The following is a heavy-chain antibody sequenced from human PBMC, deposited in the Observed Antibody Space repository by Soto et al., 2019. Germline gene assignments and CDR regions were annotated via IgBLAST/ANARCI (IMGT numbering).Heavy chain of an antibody. CDR3: ARASSPLMVVVVTNPNWFDP. CDR1: GYTFTIYG. Sequence: ASVKVSCKASGYTFTIYGISWVRQAPGQGLEWMGWISAYNGNTNYAQKLQGRVTMTTDTSTSTAYMELRSLRSDDTAVYYCARASSPLMVVVVTNPNWFDPWGQGTLVTVSS. V-gene: IGHV1-18*01. CDR2: ISAYNGNT. D-gene: IGHD2-15*01. J-gene: IGHJ5*02.